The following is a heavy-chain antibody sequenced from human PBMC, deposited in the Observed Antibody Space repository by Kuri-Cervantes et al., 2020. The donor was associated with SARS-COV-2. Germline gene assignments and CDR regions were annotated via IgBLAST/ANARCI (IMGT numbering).Heavy chain of an antibody. Sequence: GKSLKISCAASGFTFSSYSMNWVRQASGKGLEWVSSISSSSSYIYYADSVKGRFTISRDNAKNSLYLQMNSLRAEDTAVYYCAREGELRAFDIWGQGTMVTVSS. D-gene: IGHD1-26*01. V-gene: IGHV3-21*01. CDR3: AREGELRAFDI. CDR1: GFTFSSYS. CDR2: ISSSSSYI. J-gene: IGHJ3*02.